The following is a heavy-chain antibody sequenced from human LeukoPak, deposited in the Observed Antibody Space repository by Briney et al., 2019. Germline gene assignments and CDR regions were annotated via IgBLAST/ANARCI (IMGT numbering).Heavy chain of an antibody. CDR3: AGQYYDFWSGAGDA. J-gene: IGHJ6*04. CDR2: MYYSGST. Sequence: PSETLSLTCTVSGGSISSSSYYWGWIRQPPGKGLEWIGTMYYSGSTCYNPSLKSRVTISVDTSKSQFSLRLSSVTAADTAVYYCAGQYYDFWSGAGDAWGKGTTVTVSS. V-gene: IGHV4-39*01. CDR1: GGSISSSSYY. D-gene: IGHD3-3*01.